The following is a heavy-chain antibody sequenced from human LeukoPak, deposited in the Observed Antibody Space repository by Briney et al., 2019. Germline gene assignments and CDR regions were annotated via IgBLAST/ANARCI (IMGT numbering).Heavy chain of an antibody. CDR3: ARGRIAMIVVVHSFYYGMDV. CDR1: GGSFSDYY. Sequence: SETLSLTCAVYGGSFSDYYWTWIRQSPGKGLEWIGEINDHSGNTNYNPSLNSRVSISLEKSKNQLSLELRSVTAAGTAVYYCARGRIAMIVVVHSFYYGMDVWGQGTTVTVSS. CDR2: INDHSGNT. V-gene: IGHV4-34*01. D-gene: IGHD3-22*01. J-gene: IGHJ6*02.